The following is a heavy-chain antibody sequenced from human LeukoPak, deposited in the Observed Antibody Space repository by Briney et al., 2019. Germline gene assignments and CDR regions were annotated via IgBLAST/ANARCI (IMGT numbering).Heavy chain of an antibody. D-gene: IGHD3-22*01. Sequence: GASVKVSCKASGYTFTGYGISWVRQAPGQGLEWMGWISAYNGSTNYAQKLQGRVTMTTDTSTSTAYMELRSLRSDDTAVYYCARGPRDYYDSSGYYSYWGQGTLVTVSS. J-gene: IGHJ4*02. V-gene: IGHV1-18*01. CDR1: GYTFTGYG. CDR3: ARGPRDYYDSSGYYSY. CDR2: ISAYNGST.